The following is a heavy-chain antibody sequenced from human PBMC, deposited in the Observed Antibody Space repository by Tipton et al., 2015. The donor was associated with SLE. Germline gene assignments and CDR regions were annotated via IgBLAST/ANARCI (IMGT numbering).Heavy chain of an antibody. J-gene: IGHJ4*02. D-gene: IGHD5-18*01. CDR2: IYHSGST. Sequence: TLSLTCAVSGASISSSNWWSWVRQPPGKGLEWIGEIYHSGSTNYNPSLKSRVTISVDTSKNQFSLKLSSVTAADTAVYYCARVDTAMVAYDYWGQGTLVTVSS. V-gene: IGHV4-4*02. CDR1: GASISSSNW. CDR3: ARVDTAMVAYDY.